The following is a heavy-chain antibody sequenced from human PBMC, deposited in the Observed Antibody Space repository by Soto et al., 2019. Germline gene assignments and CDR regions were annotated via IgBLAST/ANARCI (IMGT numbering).Heavy chain of an antibody. CDR3: ARVGRAWYGVFD. CDR1: GGSMNTNY. Sequence: QVQLQESGPGLVKPSETLSLTCTVSGGSMNTNYWTRIRQPPGKALEWIGQIHFSGSTNYNPSLMSRVAISVDTSMNRFSLTMTSVTASDTAVYYCARVGRAWYGVFDWGQGTLVTVSS. CDR2: IHFSGST. D-gene: IGHD6-19*01. V-gene: IGHV4-59*01. J-gene: IGHJ4*02.